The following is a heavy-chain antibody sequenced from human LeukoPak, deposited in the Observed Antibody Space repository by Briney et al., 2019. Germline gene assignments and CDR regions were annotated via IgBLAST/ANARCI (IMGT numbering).Heavy chain of an antibody. CDR2: IWNDGSDK. Sequence: GGSLRLSCAASGFTFSSYAMHWVRQAPGKGLEWVAVIWNDGSDKYYGDSVKGRFTISRDNSDNTLYLQMNSLRGEDTAVYYCARDLPGIGDYMDVWGKGTTVTVSS. CDR3: ARDLPGIGDYMDV. D-gene: IGHD3-10*01. J-gene: IGHJ6*03. CDR1: GFTFSSYA. V-gene: IGHV3-33*08.